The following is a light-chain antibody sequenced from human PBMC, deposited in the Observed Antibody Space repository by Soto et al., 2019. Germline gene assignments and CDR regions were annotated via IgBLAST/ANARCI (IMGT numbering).Light chain of an antibody. CDR1: NSDIGGDNF. Sequence: QSALTQPASVSGSPGQSLTISCTGSNSDIGGDNFVSWYQQHPGKAPKLMIYEVSNRPSGVSSRFSGAKSGNTASLTISGLQADDEADYYCSSFSSSTTVVVCGGGTKLTVL. V-gene: IGLV2-14*01. CDR2: EVS. J-gene: IGLJ3*02. CDR3: SSFSSSTTVVV.